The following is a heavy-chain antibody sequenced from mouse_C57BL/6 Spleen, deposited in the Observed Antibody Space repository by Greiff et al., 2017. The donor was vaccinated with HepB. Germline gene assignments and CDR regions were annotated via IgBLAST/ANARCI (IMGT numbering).Heavy chain of an antibody. CDR1: GFTFSDYG. Sequence: EVKVVESGGGLVKPGGSLKLSCAASGFTFSDYGMHWVRQAPEKGLEWVAYISSGSSTIYYADTVKGRFTISRDNAKNTLFLQMTSLRSEDTAMYYCARPHYYGSSLDYWGQGTTLTVSS. V-gene: IGHV5-17*01. J-gene: IGHJ2*01. CDR2: ISSGSSTI. CDR3: ARPHYYGSSLDY. D-gene: IGHD1-1*01.